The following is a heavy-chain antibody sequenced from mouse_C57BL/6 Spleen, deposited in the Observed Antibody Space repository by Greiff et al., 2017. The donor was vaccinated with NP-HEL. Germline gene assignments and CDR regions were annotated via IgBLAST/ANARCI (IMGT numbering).Heavy chain of an antibody. J-gene: IGHJ1*03. CDR1: GYTFTTYP. V-gene: IGHV1-47*01. D-gene: IGHD2-2*01. CDR2: FHPYNDDT. CDR3: AIIYYGYDGYFDV. Sequence: QVHVKQSGAELVKPGASVKMSCKASGYTFTTYPIEWMKQNHGKSLEWIGNFHPYNDDTKYNEKFKGKATLTVEKSSSTVYLELSRLTSDDSAVYYCAIIYYGYDGYFDVWGTGTTVTVSS.